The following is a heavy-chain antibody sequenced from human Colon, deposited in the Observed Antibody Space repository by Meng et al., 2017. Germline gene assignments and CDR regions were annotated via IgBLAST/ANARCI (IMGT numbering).Heavy chain of an antibody. V-gene: IGHV3-23*04. CDR1: GFTFSIYD. Sequence: VQLVESGGGVVQPGRSLRLSCAASGFTFSIYDMSWVRQAPGKGLEGIAVISDSGDRTYYADSVTGRFTISRDNSKNTVYLHMNSLSVDDTAVYYCTRIAKAGTYFEYWGQGTLVTVSS. CDR3: TRIAKAGTYFEY. D-gene: IGHD6-13*01. J-gene: IGHJ4*02. CDR2: ISDSGDRT.